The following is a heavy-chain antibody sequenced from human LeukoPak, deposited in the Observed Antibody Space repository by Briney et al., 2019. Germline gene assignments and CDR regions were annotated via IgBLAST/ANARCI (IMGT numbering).Heavy chain of an antibody. V-gene: IGHV4-4*02. CDR2: INHSGST. D-gene: IGHD2-2*01. Sequence: PSETLSLTCAVSGGSISSSNWWSWVRQPPGKGLEWIGEINHSGSTNYNPSLKSRVTISVDTSKNQFSLKLSSVTAADTAVYYCARAPYQHNLDYWGQGTLVTVSS. CDR1: GGSISSSNW. J-gene: IGHJ4*02. CDR3: ARAPYQHNLDY.